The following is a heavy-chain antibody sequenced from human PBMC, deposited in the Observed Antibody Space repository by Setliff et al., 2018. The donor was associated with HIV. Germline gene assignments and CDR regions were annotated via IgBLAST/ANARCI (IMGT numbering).Heavy chain of an antibody. D-gene: IGHD6-19*01. CDR3: ARDTSRSDESAFDI. CDR2: IREEAHGGET. V-gene: IGHV3-15*07. CDR1: GGSVNGHY. J-gene: IGHJ3*02. Sequence: LSLTCTVSGGSVNGHYWNWIRLTPGKGLEWVARIREEAHGGETEYAAALRGRFTISRDDSKNTLYLQMNSLKSEDTAVYYCARDTSRSDESAFDIWGQGTMVTVSS.